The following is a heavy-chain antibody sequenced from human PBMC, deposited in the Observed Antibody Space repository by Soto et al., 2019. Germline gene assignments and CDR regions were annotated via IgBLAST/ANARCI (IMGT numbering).Heavy chain of an antibody. Sequence: EVQLVESGGALVQPGGSLRLSCATSGFTFTHYWMNWVRQAPGKGLEWVANINIDGTEKYYGDSEKGRFTISRDNAKNSLYLQMDSLRDEDMAVYYCARNRGWKMLDYWGQGTLVTVSS. CDR1: GFTFTHYW. J-gene: IGHJ4*02. D-gene: IGHD6-19*01. CDR3: ARNRGWKMLDY. V-gene: IGHV3-7*01. CDR2: INIDGTEK.